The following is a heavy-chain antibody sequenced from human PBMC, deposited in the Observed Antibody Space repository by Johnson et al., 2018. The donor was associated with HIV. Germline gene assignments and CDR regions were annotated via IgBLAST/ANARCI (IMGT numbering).Heavy chain of an antibody. Sequence: VQLVESGGGLIQPGGSLRLSCAASGFTVSSNYMSWVRQAPGKGLEWVGHIESKADGGAADYAAPLEGRFTISRDDSKSTLYLQMNSLKTEDTAVYYCTTAIVGVIVHAFDIWGQGTMVTVSS. CDR3: TTAIVGVIVHAFDI. CDR2: IESKADGGAA. J-gene: IGHJ3*02. D-gene: IGHD3-3*01. CDR1: GFTVSSNY. V-gene: IGHV3-15*04.